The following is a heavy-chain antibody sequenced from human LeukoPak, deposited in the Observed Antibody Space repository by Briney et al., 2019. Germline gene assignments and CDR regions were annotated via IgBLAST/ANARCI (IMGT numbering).Heavy chain of an antibody. V-gene: IGHV4-59*01. J-gene: IGHJ4*02. CDR2: IYYSGST. CDR3: ARGEMATILFDY. Sequence: PSETLSLTCTVSGGSISSYYCSWIRQPPGKGLEWIGYIYYSGSTNYNPSLKSRVTISVDTSKNQFSLKLSSVTAADTAVYYCARGEMATILFDYWGQGTLVTVSS. D-gene: IGHD5-24*01. CDR1: GGSISSYY.